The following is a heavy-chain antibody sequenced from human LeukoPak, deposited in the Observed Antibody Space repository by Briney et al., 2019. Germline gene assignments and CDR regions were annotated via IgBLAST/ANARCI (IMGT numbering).Heavy chain of an antibody. CDR1: GYTFTSYG. CDR3: ARGRDSWIQLDY. J-gene: IGHJ4*02. D-gene: IGHD5-18*01. V-gene: IGHV1-18*01. Sequence: ASVKVSCKASGYTFTSYGISWVRQAAGQGGEGMGWISAYNGNTNYAQKLQGRVTMTTNPSTSTAYMELRSLRSDDTDVYYCARGRDSWIQLDYWGQGTLVTVSS. CDR2: ISAYNGNT.